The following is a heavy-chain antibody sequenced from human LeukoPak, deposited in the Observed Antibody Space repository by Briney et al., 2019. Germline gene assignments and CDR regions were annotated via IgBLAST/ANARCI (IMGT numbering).Heavy chain of an antibody. J-gene: IGHJ3*02. Sequence: ASVKVSCKVSGYTLTELSMHWVRQAPGKGLEWMGGFDPEDGETIYAQKFQGRVTMTEDTSTDTAYMELSSLRSDDTAVYYCARDRNVWSGPRFAFDIWGQGTMVTVSS. CDR1: GYTLTELS. V-gene: IGHV1-24*01. CDR2: FDPEDGET. CDR3: ARDRNVWSGPRFAFDI. D-gene: IGHD3-3*01.